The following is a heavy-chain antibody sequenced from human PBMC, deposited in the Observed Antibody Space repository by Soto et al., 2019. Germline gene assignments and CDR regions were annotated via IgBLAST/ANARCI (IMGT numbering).Heavy chain of an antibody. CDR3: ARDVVVVAATRVSYFDY. D-gene: IGHD2-15*01. V-gene: IGHV4-61*01. CDR2: VYHTGRT. CDR1: GGPFKSGSYS. Sequence: PSETLSLTCTVSGGPFKSGSYSWSWIRQPPGKGLEWIGYVYHTGRTSYNPSLKSRVTISVDTSKNQFSLKLSSVTAADTAVYYCARDVVVVAATRVSYFDYWGQGTLVTVSS. J-gene: IGHJ4*02.